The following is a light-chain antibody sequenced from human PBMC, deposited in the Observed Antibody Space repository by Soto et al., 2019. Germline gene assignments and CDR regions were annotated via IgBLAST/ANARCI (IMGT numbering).Light chain of an antibody. V-gene: IGKV1-39*01. CDR1: QSISSY. Sequence: IQMTQSPSSLSSSVGDRVTITCRASQSISSYLNWYQQKPGKAPKLLIYAASSLQSGVPSRFSGSGSGTDFTLTISSLQPEDFATYYCQQSYSTAFGQGTLLEIK. J-gene: IGKJ5*01. CDR3: QQSYSTA. CDR2: AAS.